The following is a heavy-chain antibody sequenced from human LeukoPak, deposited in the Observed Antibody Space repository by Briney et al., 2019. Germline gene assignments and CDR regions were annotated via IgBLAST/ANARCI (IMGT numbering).Heavy chain of an antibody. V-gene: IGHV3-49*04. CDR2: IRSKAYGRTT. CDR1: GFTFGEDA. D-gene: IGHD6-13*01. Sequence: GGSLRLSCTEAGFTFGEDAMSRVRQAPGEGGEWGGFIRSKAYGRTTEYAASVNGRFTISRNDSNSIAYLQMNSLKTEDTAVYYCTRGEQQLPTPYDYWGQGTLVTVSS. CDR3: TRGEQQLPTPYDY. J-gene: IGHJ4*02.